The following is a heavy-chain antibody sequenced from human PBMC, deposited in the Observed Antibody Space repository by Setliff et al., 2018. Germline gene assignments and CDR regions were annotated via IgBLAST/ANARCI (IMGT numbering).Heavy chain of an antibody. J-gene: IGHJ6*03. D-gene: IGHD1-26*01. Sequence: ASVKVSCKTSGYTFTDYYIHWIRQAPGQGLEWMGWISPNSGNTMYAQKFQTRVTMTRDTSISTAYLDLTSLRSDDTAIYYCARDSTGSDLYEFQYMDVWGKGTPVTVSS. V-gene: IGHV1-2*02. CDR1: GYTFTDYY. CDR3: ARDSTGSDLYEFQYMDV. CDR2: ISPNSGNT.